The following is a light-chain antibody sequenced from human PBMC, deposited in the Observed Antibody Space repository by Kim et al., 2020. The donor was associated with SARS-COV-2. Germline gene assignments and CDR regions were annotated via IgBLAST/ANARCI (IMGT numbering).Light chain of an antibody. CDR3: AVWDGSLKSYV. V-gene: IGLV1-44*01. CDR2: SNS. CDR1: YSNIGTNT. J-gene: IGLJ1*01. Sequence: QSVLIQPPSVSGTPGQRVTISCSGTYSNIGTNTVNWYQQVPGTAPKLLIYSNSLRPSGVPDRFSGSRSGTSASLAISGPQSEDETDYYCAVWDGSLKSYVFGTGTKVTVL.